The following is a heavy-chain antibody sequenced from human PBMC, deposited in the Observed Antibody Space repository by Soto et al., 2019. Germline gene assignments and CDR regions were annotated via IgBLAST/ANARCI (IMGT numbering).Heavy chain of an antibody. CDR3: ARDDEYSGNGMDV. D-gene: IGHD3-10*01. CDR1: EFTFSNYG. V-gene: IGHV3-33*01. CDR2: ILNDGSNR. Sequence: QVQLVESGGGVVQPGRSLRLSCAASEFTFSNYGMHWVRQAPGKGLEWVAVILNDGSNRYHADSVKDRFTISRDNSKNTLYLQMNSLRADDTALYYCARDDEYSGNGMDVWGQGTTVTVS. J-gene: IGHJ6*02.